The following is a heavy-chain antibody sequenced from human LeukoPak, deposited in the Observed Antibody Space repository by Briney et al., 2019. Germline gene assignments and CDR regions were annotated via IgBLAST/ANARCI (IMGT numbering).Heavy chain of an antibody. J-gene: IGHJ5*02. D-gene: IGHD2-15*01. CDR1: GGSISSYF. CDR3: AGQYCSGGPCLHWFDP. Sequence: SETLSLTCTVSGGSISSYFWSWIRQPPGKGLEWIGYIYYTGSTNYSPSLKSRVTISVDTSKNQFSLKLSSVTAADTAVYYCAGQYCSGGPCLHWFDPWGQGTLVTVSP. V-gene: IGHV4-59*01. CDR2: IYYTGST.